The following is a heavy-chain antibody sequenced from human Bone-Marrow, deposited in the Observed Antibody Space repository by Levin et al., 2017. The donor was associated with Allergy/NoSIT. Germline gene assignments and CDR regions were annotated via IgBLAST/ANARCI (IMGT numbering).Heavy chain of an antibody. D-gene: IGHD3-3*01. CDR3: ARSGDDVGNSRADEYFQQ. J-gene: IGHJ1*01. Sequence: SETLSLTCTVSGGSISPYYWNWIRQSPGKGLEWIGYIYYTGLTNYNPSLKGRVTISVDTSKNQLSLRLSSVSAADTAVYFCARSGDDVGNSRADEYFQQWGQGTQVTVSS. V-gene: IGHV4-59*01. CDR2: IYYTGLT. CDR1: GGSISPYY.